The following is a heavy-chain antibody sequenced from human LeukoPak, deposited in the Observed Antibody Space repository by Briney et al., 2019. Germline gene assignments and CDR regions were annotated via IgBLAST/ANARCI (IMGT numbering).Heavy chain of an antibody. CDR2: IKQDGREK. CDR1: GFAFSRYW. V-gene: IGHV3-7*03. J-gene: IGHJ4*02. Sequence: GGSLRLSCAGSGFAFSRYWMSWVRQAPGKGLGWVANIKQDGREKYYVDSVKGRFTISRDNAKNSLYLQMNSLRAEDTAVYYCARDGYYDSSGYYFVYWGQGTLVTVSS. CDR3: ARDGYYDSSGYYFVY. D-gene: IGHD3-22*01.